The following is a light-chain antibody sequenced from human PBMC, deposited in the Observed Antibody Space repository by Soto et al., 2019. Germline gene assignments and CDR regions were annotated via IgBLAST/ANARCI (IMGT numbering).Light chain of an antibody. V-gene: IGLV2-14*01. CDR3: SSYTSSSTLYD. CDR2: DVS. J-gene: IGLJ1*01. CDR1: SSDVGGYNY. Sequence: QSVLTQPASVSGSPGQSITISCTGTSSDVGGYNYVSWYQQHPGKAPKLMIYDVSNRPSGVSNRLSGSKSGNTASLTISGLQAEDEADYYCSSYTSSSTLYDFGTGTQLTVL.